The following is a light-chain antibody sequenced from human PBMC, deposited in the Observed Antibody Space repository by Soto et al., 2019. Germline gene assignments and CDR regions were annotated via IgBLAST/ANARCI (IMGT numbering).Light chain of an antibody. J-gene: IGKJ2*01. Sequence: GMTQSPATLSASPGERVILSCRASQNIGDNLAWYQQKPGQAPRLLMYGASSRASDTPARFSGSGSATDFTLTISSLQSEDFAVYYCQQYNNWPPYTFGQGTKLEIK. V-gene: IGKV3-15*01. CDR3: QQYNNWPPYT. CDR2: GAS. CDR1: QNIGDN.